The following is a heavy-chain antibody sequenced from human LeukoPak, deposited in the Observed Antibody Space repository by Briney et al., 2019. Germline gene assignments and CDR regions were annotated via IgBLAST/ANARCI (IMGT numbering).Heavy chain of an antibody. CDR2: ISAYNGNT. CDR3: ARDPTYYYGSGSYGPFDY. V-gene: IGHV1-18*01. D-gene: IGHD3-10*01. J-gene: IGHJ4*02. CDR1: GYTFTGYG. Sequence: ASVKVSCKASGYTFTGYGISWVRQAPGQGLEWMGWISAYNGNTNYAQKLQGRVTMTTDTSTSTAYMELRSLRSDDTAVYYCARDPTYYYGSGSYGPFDYWGQGTLVTVSS.